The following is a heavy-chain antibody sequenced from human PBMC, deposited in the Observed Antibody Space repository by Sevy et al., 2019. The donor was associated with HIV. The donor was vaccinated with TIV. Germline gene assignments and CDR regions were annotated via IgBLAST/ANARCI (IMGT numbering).Heavy chain of an antibody. CDR1: GFTFSIYS. CDR2: ISSSSRTI. V-gene: IGHV3-48*01. J-gene: IGHJ5*02. CDR3: ARVSSATPNYDFRSGYFS. D-gene: IGHD3-3*01. Sequence: GGSLILSCAASGFTFSIYSMNWVRQAPGKGLEWVSYISSSSRTIYYADSVKGRFTISRDNAKNSLYLQMNSLSAEDTALYYCARVSSATPNYDFRSGYFSWGQGTLVTVSS.